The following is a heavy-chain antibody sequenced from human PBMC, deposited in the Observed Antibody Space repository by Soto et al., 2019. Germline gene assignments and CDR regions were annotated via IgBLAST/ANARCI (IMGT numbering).Heavy chain of an antibody. CDR3: ARDPVYGDGLYYFDY. V-gene: IGHV1-69*01. J-gene: IGHJ4*02. CDR2: IIPIFGTA. CDR1: GGTFSSYA. Sequence: QVQLVQSGAEVKKPGSSVKVSCKASGGTFSSYAISWVRQAPGQGLEWMGGIIPIFGTANYAQKFQGRVTITADEYKSTAYMELSSLRSEDTAVYYCARDPVYGDGLYYFDYWGQGTLVTVSS. D-gene: IGHD4-17*01.